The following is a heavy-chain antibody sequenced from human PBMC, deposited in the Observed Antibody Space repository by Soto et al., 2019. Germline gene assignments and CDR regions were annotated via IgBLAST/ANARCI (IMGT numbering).Heavy chain of an antibody. J-gene: IGHJ4*02. CDR1: GYTFANYD. CDR2: MSPSSGDT. V-gene: IGHV1-8*01. CDR3: ARGVDAGVDY. Sequence: QVQLVQSGAEVKEPGASVKVSCRASGYTFANYDINWLRQAAGQGLEWMGWMSPSSGDTGYAQKFQGRVTMTRDTSINTAYVELSSLRSEDTALYYWARGVDAGVDYWGRGTLVTVSS. D-gene: IGHD3-10*01.